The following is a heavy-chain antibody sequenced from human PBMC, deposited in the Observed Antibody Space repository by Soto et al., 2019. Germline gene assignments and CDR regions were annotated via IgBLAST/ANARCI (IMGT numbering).Heavy chain of an antibody. Sequence: QLQLQESGPGLVKPSETLSLTCTVSGGSISSSSYYWGWIRQPPGKGLEWIGSIYYSGSTYYNPSLKSRVTISVDTSKNQFSLKLSSVTAADTAVYYCARHGPVFLWFGEQDMGVFDPWGQGTLVTVSS. CDR1: GGSISSSSYY. J-gene: IGHJ5*02. V-gene: IGHV4-39*01. D-gene: IGHD3-10*01. CDR2: IYYSGST. CDR3: ARHGPVFLWFGEQDMGVFDP.